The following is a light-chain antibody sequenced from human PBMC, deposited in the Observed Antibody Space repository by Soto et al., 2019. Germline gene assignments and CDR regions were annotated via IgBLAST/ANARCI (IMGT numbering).Light chain of an antibody. CDR3: CSYAGFSTVV. CDR1: SSDVGNYDL. V-gene: IGLV2-23*01. J-gene: IGLJ2*01. CDR2: EGN. Sequence: QSALTQPASVSGSPGQSITISCTGTSSDVGNYDLVSWYQQDPGKAPKLIIYEGNIRPSGVSNRFSGSKSGNTASLTISGLQAEDEADYYCCSYAGFSTVVFGGGTKLTVL.